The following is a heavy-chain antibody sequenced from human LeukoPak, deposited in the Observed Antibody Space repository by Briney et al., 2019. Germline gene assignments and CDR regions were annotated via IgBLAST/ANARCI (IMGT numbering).Heavy chain of an antibody. V-gene: IGHV1-46*01. J-gene: IGHJ5*02. D-gene: IGHD3-22*01. Sequence: ASVKVSCTASGYTFTSYYMHWVRQAPGQGLEWMGIINPSGGSTSYAQKFQGRVTMTRDMSTSTVYMELSSLRSEDTAVYYCARDRDYYDSSGLNWFDPWGQGTLVTVSS. CDR1: GYTFTSYY. CDR2: INPSGGST. CDR3: ARDRDYYDSSGLNWFDP.